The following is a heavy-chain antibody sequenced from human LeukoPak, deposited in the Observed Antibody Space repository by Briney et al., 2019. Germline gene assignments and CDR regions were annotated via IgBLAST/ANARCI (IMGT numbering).Heavy chain of an antibody. D-gene: IGHD5-12*01. V-gene: IGHV1-69*05. CDR1: GGTFSSYA. CDR3: ARGGNSGYDWYFDY. J-gene: IGHJ4*02. Sequence: ASVKVSCKASGGTFSSYAISWVRQAPGQGLEWMGGIIPIFGTANYAQKFQGRVTITTDESTSTAYMELSSLRSEDTAVYYCARGGNSGYDWYFDYWGQGTLVTVSS. CDR2: IIPIFGTA.